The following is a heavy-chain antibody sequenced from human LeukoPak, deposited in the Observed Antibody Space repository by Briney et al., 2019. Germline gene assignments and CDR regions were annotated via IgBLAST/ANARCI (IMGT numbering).Heavy chain of an antibody. V-gene: IGHV1-46*01. CDR3: ARVDLLTGYYFFDY. D-gene: IGHD3-9*01. Sequence: ASVKVSCKASGYTFTSYYMHWVRQAPGQGLEWMGIINPSGGSTSYAQKFQGRVTMTTETSTSTAYMELGSLGSDETAVYYCARVDLLTGYYFFDYWGQETLVTVSS. CDR1: GYTFTSYY. J-gene: IGHJ4*02. CDR2: INPSGGST.